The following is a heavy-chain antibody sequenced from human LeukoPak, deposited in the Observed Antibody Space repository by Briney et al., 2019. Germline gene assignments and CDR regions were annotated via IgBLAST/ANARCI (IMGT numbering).Heavy chain of an antibody. V-gene: IGHV3-9*01. CDR1: GFTFDDYA. CDR3: AKGLQLWLRDDAFDI. Sequence: GGSLRLSCAASGFTFDDYAMHWVRQAPGKGLEWVSGISWNSGSIGYADSVKGRFTISRDNAKNSLYLQMNSLRAEDTALYYCAKGLQLWLRDDAFDIWGQGTMVTVSS. CDR2: ISWNSGSI. J-gene: IGHJ3*02. D-gene: IGHD5-18*01.